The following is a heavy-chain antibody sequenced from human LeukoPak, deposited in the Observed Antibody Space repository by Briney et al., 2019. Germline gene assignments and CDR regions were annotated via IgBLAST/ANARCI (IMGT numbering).Heavy chain of an antibody. CDR2: IRSKANSYAT. CDR1: GFTFSGSA. V-gene: IGHV3-73*01. J-gene: IGHJ5*02. Sequence: GGSLRLSCAASGFTFSGSAMRWVRQASGKGLEWVGRIRSKANSYATAYAASVKGRFTISRDDSKNTAYLQMNSLKTEDTAVYYCVEMATAWGQGTLVTVSS. CDR3: VEMATA. D-gene: IGHD5-24*01.